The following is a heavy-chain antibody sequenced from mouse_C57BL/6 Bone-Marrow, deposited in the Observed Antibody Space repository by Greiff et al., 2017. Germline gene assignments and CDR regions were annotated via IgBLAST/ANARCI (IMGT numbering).Heavy chain of an antibody. CDR3: AQYYVSSYVWYFDV. D-gene: IGHD1-1*01. CDR2: IHPNSGST. CDR1: GYTFTSYW. Sequence: QVQLQQPGAELVKPGASVKLSCKASGYTFTSYWMHWVKQRPGQGLEWIGMIHPNSGSTNYNEKFKSKATLTVDKSSSTAYMQLSSLTSEDSAVYYCAQYYVSSYVWYFDVWGTGTTVTVSS. V-gene: IGHV1-64*01. J-gene: IGHJ1*03.